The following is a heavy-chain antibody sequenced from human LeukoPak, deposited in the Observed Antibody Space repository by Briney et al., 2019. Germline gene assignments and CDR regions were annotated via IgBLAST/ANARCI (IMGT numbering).Heavy chain of an antibody. V-gene: IGHV4-39*07. CDR2: INHSGST. D-gene: IGHD6-19*01. CDR1: GGSISSSSYY. Sequence: PSETLSLTCTVSGGSISSSSYYWSWIRQPPGKGLEWIGEINHSGSTNYNPSLKSRVTISVDTSKNQFSLKLSSVTAADTAVYYCARTGYSSGWYDYWGQGTLVTVSS. J-gene: IGHJ4*02. CDR3: ARTGYSSGWYDY.